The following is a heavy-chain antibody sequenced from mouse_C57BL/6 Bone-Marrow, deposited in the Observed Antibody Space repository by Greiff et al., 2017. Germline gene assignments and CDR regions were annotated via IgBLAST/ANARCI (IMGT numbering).Heavy chain of an antibody. J-gene: IGHJ2*01. CDR2: ISDGGSYT. CDR1: GFTFSSYA. CDR3: ARVVFQGFDY. Sequence: EVKVVESGGGLVKPGGSLKLSCAASGFTFSSYAMSWVRQTPEKRLEWVATISDGGSYTYYPDNVKGRFTISRDNAKNNLYLQMSHLKSEDTAMYYCARVVFQGFDYWGQGTTLTVSS. V-gene: IGHV5-4*03.